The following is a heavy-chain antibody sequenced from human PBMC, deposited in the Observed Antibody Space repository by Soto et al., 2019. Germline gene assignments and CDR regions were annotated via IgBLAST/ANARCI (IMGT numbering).Heavy chain of an antibody. CDR1: GGSISSSSYY. CDR3: APHFYGSGSHYRV. CDR2: IYYSGST. Sequence: SETLSLTCTVSGGSISSSSYYWGWIRQPPGKGLEWIGSIYYSGSTYYNPSLKSRVTISVDTSKNQFSLKLSSVTAADTAVYYCAPHFYGSGSHYRVWGQGTLVTVSS. V-gene: IGHV4-39*01. J-gene: IGHJ4*02. D-gene: IGHD3-10*01.